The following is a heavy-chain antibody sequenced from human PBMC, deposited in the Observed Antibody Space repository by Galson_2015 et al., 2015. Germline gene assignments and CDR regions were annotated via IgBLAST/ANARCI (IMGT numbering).Heavy chain of an antibody. CDR2: IYHSGST. D-gene: IGHD4-17*01. CDR3: ARDSFATVTTALSMDV. V-gene: IGHV4-4*02. CDR1: GGSIGSSNW. J-gene: IGHJ6*02. Sequence: ETLSLTCTVSGGSIGSSNWWSWVRQPPGKGLEWIGEIYHSGSTNYNPSLKSRVTISVDKSKNQFSLKLSSVTAADTAVYYCARDSFATVTTALSMDVWGQGTTVTVSS.